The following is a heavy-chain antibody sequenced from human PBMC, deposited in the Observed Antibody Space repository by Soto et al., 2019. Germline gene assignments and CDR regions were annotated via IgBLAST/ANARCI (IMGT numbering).Heavy chain of an antibody. J-gene: IGHJ6*02. CDR1: GGSISSYY. CDR2: IYYSGST. CDR3: ARGSDFLYYYGMDV. D-gene: IGHD5-12*01. V-gene: IGHV4-59*01. Sequence: PSETLSLTCTASGGSISSYYWSWIRQPPGKGLEWIGYIYYSGSTNYNPSLKSRVTISVDTSKNQFSLKLSSVTAADTAVYYCARGSDFLYYYGMDVWGQGTTVTVSS.